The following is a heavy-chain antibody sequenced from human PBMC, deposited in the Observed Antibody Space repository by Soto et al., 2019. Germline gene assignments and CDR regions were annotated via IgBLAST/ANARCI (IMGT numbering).Heavy chain of an antibody. CDR1: GGSISSYY. Sequence: SETLSLTCTVSGGSISSYYWSWIRQPPGKGLEWIGSIYYSGSTNYNPSLKSRVTISVDTSKNQFSLKLSSVTAADTAVYYCARDRHPPLYYYDSSGYFHDAFDIWGQGTMVTVSS. V-gene: IGHV4-59*01. CDR3: ARDRHPPLYYYDSSGYFHDAFDI. J-gene: IGHJ3*02. CDR2: IYYSGST. D-gene: IGHD3-22*01.